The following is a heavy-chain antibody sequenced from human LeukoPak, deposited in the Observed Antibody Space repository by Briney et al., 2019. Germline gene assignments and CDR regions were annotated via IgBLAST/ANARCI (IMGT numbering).Heavy chain of an antibody. Sequence: SETLSLTCTVSGASISSYYWSWIRQPPGKGLEWIGYIYYSGSTNYNPSLKSRVTISVDTSKNQFSLKLSSVTAADTAVYYCARHHSNLAGASDFDYWGQGTLVTVSS. CDR1: GASISSYY. J-gene: IGHJ4*02. D-gene: IGHD1-26*01. CDR2: IYYSGST. V-gene: IGHV4-59*08. CDR3: ARHHSNLAGASDFDY.